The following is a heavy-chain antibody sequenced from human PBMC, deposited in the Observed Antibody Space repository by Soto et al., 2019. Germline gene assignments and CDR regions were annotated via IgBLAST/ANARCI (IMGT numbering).Heavy chain of an antibody. CDR1: GYTFTSYD. CDR3: ARGGEWELLLDY. Sequence: ASVKVSCKASGYTFTSYDINWVRQATGQGLEWMGWMNPNSGNTGYAQKFQGRVTMTRNTSISTAYMELSSLRSEDTAVYYCARGGEWELLLDYWGQGTLVTVSS. J-gene: IGHJ4*02. CDR2: MNPNSGNT. D-gene: IGHD1-26*01. V-gene: IGHV1-8*01.